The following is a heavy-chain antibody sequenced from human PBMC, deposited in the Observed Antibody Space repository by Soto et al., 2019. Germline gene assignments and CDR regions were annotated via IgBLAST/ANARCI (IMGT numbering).Heavy chain of an antibody. CDR1: GYSFTTFW. D-gene: IGHD5-12*01. J-gene: IGHJ6*02. CDR2: IDPGIINPTDSDI. V-gene: IGHV5-51*01. CDR3: ARWEESGASAIVAGPYYYYGMDV. Sequence: GESLKISCETSGYSFTTFWLAWVRQRPGKGLELMGIIDPGIINPTDSDIRYSPSFQGRVTISADRSINTAYLQWSSLEASDTATYYCARWEESGASAIVAGPYYYYGMDVWGQGTTVTVSS.